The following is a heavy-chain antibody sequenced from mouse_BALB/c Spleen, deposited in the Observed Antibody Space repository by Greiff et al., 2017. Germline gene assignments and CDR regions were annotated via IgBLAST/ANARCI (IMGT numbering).Heavy chain of an antibody. CDR3: ARMEYGNYTFAY. CDR2: IYPGDGDT. D-gene: IGHD2-10*02. V-gene: IGHV1-87*01. J-gene: IGHJ3*01. Sequence: VQRVESGAELARPGASVKLSCKASGYTFTSYWMQWVKQRPGQGLEWIGAIYPGDGDTRYTQKFKGKATLTADKSSSTAYMQLSSLASEDSAVYYCARMEYGNYTFAYWGQGTLVTVSA. CDR1: GYTFTSYW.